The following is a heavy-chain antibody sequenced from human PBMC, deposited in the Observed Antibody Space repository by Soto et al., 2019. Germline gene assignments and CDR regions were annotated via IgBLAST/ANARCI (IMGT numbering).Heavy chain of an antibody. V-gene: IGHV1-69*13. J-gene: IGHJ4*02. CDR2: IIPIFGTA. CDR1: GGTFSSYA. CDR3: ARGIGWAAAGTHFDY. D-gene: IGHD6-13*01. Sequence: GASVKVSCKASGGTFSSYAISWVRQAPGQGLEWMGGIIPIFGTANYAQKFQGRVTITADESTSTAYMELSSLRSEDTAVYYCARGIGWAAAGTHFDYWGQGTLVTVSS.